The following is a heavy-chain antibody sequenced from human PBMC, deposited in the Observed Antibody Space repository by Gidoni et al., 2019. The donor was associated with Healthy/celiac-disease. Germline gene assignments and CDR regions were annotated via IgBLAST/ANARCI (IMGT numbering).Heavy chain of an antibody. Sequence: EVQLVESGGGLVQPGGSLRLSCAASGFNFSSYSMNCVRQAPGKGLEWVAYICSSSSTIYYAEFGKGRFTISRENAKNAMYLQMNSLRDEDTAVYYCAVEKQFPFEYWGKGTLVTVSS. V-gene: IGHV3-48*02. CDR3: AVEKQFPFEY. CDR1: GFNFSSYS. CDR2: ICSSSSTI. J-gene: IGHJ4*02. D-gene: IGHD6-19*01.